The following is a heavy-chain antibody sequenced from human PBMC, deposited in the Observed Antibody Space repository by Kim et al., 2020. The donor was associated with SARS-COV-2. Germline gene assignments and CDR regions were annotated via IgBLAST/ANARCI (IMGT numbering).Heavy chain of an antibody. V-gene: IGHV1-69*13. CDR3: ARDWSRDWNYAGGGYNWFDP. Sequence: SVKVSCKASGGTFSSYAISWVRQAPGQGLEWMGGIIPIFGTANYAQKFQGRVTITADESTSTAYMELSSLRSEDTAVYYCARDWSRDWNYAGGGYNWFDPWGQGTLVTVSS. D-gene: IGHD1-7*01. CDR1: GGTFSSYA. CDR2: IIPIFGTA. J-gene: IGHJ5*02.